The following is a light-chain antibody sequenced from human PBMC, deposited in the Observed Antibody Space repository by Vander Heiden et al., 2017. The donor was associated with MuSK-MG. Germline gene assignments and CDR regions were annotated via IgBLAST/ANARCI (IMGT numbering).Light chain of an antibody. CDR3: QREDGYRRT. V-gene: IGKV1-8*01. J-gene: IGKJ1*01. CDR2: SAS. Sequence: AIRMTQSPSSLSASTGDRVTITCRASQGISSYVACYQQKPGKAPNLLIHSASTSQSGVPSRFSGSASATDFTLTISFLHSEDFATYYCQREDGYRRTFGQGTKVDIK. CDR1: QGISSY.